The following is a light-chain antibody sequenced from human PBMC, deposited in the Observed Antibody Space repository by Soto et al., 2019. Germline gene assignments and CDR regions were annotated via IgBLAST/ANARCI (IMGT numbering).Light chain of an antibody. V-gene: IGLV2-23*02. J-gene: IGLJ2*01. Sequence: QSALTQPASVSGSPGQSITTSGTGTSSDVGSYNLVSWYQQHPGKAPKLMIYEVSKRPSGVSNRFSGSKSGNTASLTISGLQAEDEADYYCCSYAGSSLVVFGGGTKLTVL. CDR3: CSYAGSSLVV. CDR2: EVS. CDR1: SSDVGSYNL.